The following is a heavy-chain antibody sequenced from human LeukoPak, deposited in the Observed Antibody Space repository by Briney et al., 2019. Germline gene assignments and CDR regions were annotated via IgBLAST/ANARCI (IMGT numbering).Heavy chain of an antibody. D-gene: IGHD2-15*01. V-gene: IGHV3-21*01. CDR1: GFTFSSYS. J-gene: IGHJ4*02. CDR3: ARDHEGYCSGGSCSLFDY. CDR2: ISSSSSYI. Sequence: PGGSLRLSCAASGFTFSSYSMNWVRQAPGKGLEWVSSISSSSSYIYYAHSVKGRFTISRDNAKNSLYLQMNSLRAEDTAVYYCARDHEGYCSGGSCSLFDYWGQGTLVTVSS.